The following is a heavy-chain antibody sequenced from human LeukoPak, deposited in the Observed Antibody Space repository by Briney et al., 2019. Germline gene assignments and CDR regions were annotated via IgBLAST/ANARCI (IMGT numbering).Heavy chain of an antibody. CDR1: GFTFSNLW. Sequence: PGGSLRLSCAASGFTFSNLWMHWVRQAPGKGLVWVSRIYTNGSFTTYADSVKGRFTISRDNAKNTLYLQMNSLRVEDTAVYYCTRVTSWAYFHYWGQGTLVTVSS. CDR3: TRVTSWAYFHY. D-gene: IGHD1-26*01. CDR2: IYTNGSFT. J-gene: IGHJ4*02. V-gene: IGHV3-74*01.